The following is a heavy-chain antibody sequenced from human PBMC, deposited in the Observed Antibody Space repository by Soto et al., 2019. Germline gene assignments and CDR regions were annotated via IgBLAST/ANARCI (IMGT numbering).Heavy chain of an antibody. D-gene: IGHD3-16*01. Sequence: QVQLVQSGAEVKKPGASVRVSCKSSGYPFTHYGITWIRQAPGQGLEWMGWISPFNGNTNYGQTLQGRVTLTTETPTSTVYMELRSLRCDDTAVYYCARDQSFDRTYYYGIDVWGQGTTVTVSS. V-gene: IGHV1-18*01. CDR1: GYPFTHYG. CDR2: ISPFNGNT. CDR3: ARDQSFDRTYYYGIDV. J-gene: IGHJ6*02.